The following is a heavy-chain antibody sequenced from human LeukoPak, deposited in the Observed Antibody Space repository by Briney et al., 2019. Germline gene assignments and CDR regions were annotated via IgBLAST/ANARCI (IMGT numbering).Heavy chain of an antibody. CDR3: ARGNGDHYYYYYMDV. CDR2: ISAYNGNT. Sequence: ASVKVSSKASGYTFTSYGISWVRQAPGQGLEWMGWISAYNGNTNYAQKLQGRVTKTTDTSTSTAYMELRSLRSDDTAVYYCARGNGDHYYYYYMDVWGKGTTVTISS. CDR1: GYTFTSYG. J-gene: IGHJ6*03. D-gene: IGHD4-17*01. V-gene: IGHV1-18*01.